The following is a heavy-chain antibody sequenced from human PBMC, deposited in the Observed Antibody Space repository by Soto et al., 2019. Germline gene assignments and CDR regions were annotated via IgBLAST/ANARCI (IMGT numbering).Heavy chain of an antibody. V-gene: IGHV3-23*01. CDR1: GFTFSSYA. CDR2: ISGSGGST. D-gene: IGHD3-3*01. Sequence: EVQLLESGGGLVQPGGSLRLSCAASGFTFSSYAMSWVRQAPGKGLEWVSAISGSGGSTYYADSVKGRFTISRDNSKNTLYLQMNSLRAEDTAVYYCTKEGPMSYYDFWSGYYTGGDYWGQRTLVTVSS. CDR3: TKEGPMSYYDFWSGYYTGGDY. J-gene: IGHJ4*02.